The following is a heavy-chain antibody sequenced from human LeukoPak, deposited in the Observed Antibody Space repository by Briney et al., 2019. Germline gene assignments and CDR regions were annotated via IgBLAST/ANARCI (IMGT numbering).Heavy chain of an antibody. V-gene: IGHV3-53*01. CDR3: ARDTVTTFRFRDYYDYGMDV. CDR2: IYSGGST. CDR1: GFTVSTNY. D-gene: IGHD4-17*01. J-gene: IGHJ6*02. Sequence: PGGSLRLSCAASGFTVSTNYMNWVRQAPGKGLEWVSAIYSGGSTHYADSVKGRFTISRDDSKNTLYLQLNSLRAEDTAVYYCARDTVTTFRFRDYYDYGMDVWGQGTTVTVSS.